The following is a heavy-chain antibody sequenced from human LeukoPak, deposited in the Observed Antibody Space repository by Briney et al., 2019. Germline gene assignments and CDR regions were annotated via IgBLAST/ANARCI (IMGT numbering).Heavy chain of an antibody. Sequence: PGGSLRLSCAASGLTVSSNYMTWVRQAPGKGLEWVSVIYSGGSTYYADSVKGRFTISRDNSKNTLYLQMNSLRAEDTAVYYCARDRFDGGKDAFDIWGQGTMVTVSS. D-gene: IGHD4-23*01. V-gene: IGHV3-66*01. CDR1: GLTVSSNY. CDR3: ARDRFDGGKDAFDI. CDR2: IYSGGST. J-gene: IGHJ3*02.